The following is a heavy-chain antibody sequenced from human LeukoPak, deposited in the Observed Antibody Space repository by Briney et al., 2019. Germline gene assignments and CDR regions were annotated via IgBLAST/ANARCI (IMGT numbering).Heavy chain of an antibody. CDR1: GFTFSTFA. CDR3: AIRAWLDS. CDR2: ITDSGGKT. Sequence: GGSLRLSSAASGFTFSTFAMNWVRQAPGKGLEWVSVITDSGGKTYYADSVKGRFIISRDNSQNTLYLQMNSLRVEDTAVYYCAIRAWLDSWGQGTLVTVSS. V-gene: IGHV3-23*01. D-gene: IGHD5-12*01. J-gene: IGHJ4*02.